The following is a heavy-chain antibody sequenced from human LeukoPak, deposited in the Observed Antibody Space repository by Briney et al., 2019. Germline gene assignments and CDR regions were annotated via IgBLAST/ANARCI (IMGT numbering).Heavy chain of an antibody. CDR3: VKDPRDTYGTNWFVS. D-gene: IGHD2-21*01. CDR1: GFSFGNYV. V-gene: IGHV3-23*01. Sequence: GGSLRLSCVASGFSFGNYVMSWVRQAPGKGLQWVSQISGTGGATWYAGFARDRFTISRDNSKKTLYLQMSGLRVEDTAMYYCVKDPRDTYGTNWFVSWGQGTLLIVSS. J-gene: IGHJ5*01. CDR2: ISGTGGAT.